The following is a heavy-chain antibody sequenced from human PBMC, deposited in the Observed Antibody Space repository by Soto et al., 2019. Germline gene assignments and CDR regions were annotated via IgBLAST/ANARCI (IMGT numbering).Heavy chain of an antibody. CDR3: AKPRAAGVLGAKTGSDY. CDR2: ISYDGSNK. V-gene: IGHV3-30*18. Sequence: PGGSLRLSCAASGFTFSSYGMHWVRQAPGKGLEWVAVISYDGSNKYYADSVKGRFTISRDNSKNTLYLQMNSLRAEDTAVYYCAKPRAAGVLGAKTGSDYWGQGTLVTVSS. CDR1: GFTFSSYG. D-gene: IGHD1-26*01. J-gene: IGHJ4*02.